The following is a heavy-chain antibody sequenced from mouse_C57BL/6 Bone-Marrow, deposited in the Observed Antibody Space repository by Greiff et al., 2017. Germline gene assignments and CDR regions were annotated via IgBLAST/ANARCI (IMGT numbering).Heavy chain of an antibody. CDR3: ARDERDGYSFAY. Sequence: EVQLVESGPGLVKPSQSLSLTCSVSGYSITSGYYWNWIRQSPGNKLEWMGYISYDGSNNYKPSLKNRIPITRDQSKHPFFLMLSSVTTEDTATCYCARDERDGYSFAYWGQGTLVTVSA. J-gene: IGHJ3*01. V-gene: IGHV3-6*01. CDR2: ISYDGSN. D-gene: IGHD2-3*01. CDR1: GYSITSGYY.